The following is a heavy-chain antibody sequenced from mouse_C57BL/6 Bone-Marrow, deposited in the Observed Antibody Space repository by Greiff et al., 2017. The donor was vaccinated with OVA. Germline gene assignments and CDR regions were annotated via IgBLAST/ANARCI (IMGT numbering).Heavy chain of an antibody. J-gene: IGHJ2*01. CDR3: ARSDYYGSSYVRYFDY. CDR1: GYTFTGYW. Sequence: QVQLQQSGAELMKPGASVKLSCKATGYTFTGYWIEWVKQRPGHGLEWIGEILPGSGSTNYNEKFKGKATFTADTSSNTAYMQLSSLTTEDSAIYYCARSDYYGSSYVRYFDYWGQGTTLTVSS. CDR2: ILPGSGST. D-gene: IGHD1-1*01. V-gene: IGHV1-9*01.